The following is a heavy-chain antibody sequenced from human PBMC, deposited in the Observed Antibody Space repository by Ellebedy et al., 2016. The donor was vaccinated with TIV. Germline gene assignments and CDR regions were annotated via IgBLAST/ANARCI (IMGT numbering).Heavy chain of an antibody. D-gene: IGHD1-26*01. J-gene: IGHJ6*02. Sequence: MPSETLSLTCTVSGGSISSSSHYWAWIRQPPGKGLEWIGSIYYSGSTYYNPSLKSRVTISVDTSKKQISLKLSSVTAADTAVYYCARQDSGRYYYYSMDVWGQGTTVTVSS. CDR1: GGSISSSSHY. CDR3: ARQDSGRYYYYSMDV. V-gene: IGHV4-39*01. CDR2: IYYSGST.